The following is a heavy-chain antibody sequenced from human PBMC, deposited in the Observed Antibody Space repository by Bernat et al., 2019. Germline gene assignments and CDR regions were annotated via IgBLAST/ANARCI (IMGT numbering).Heavy chain of an antibody. CDR1: GFTFNLYG. Sequence: EVPLVESGGGLVQPGGSLRLSCAASGFTFNLYGMTWVRQAPGKGLVWVSRINSDGSSTSYADSVKGRFTISRDNAKNTLYLQMNSLRAEDTAVYYCAVTGISDAFDIWGQGTMVTVSS. CDR3: AVTGISDAFDI. CDR2: INSDGSST. D-gene: IGHD1-20*01. J-gene: IGHJ3*02. V-gene: IGHV3-74*02.